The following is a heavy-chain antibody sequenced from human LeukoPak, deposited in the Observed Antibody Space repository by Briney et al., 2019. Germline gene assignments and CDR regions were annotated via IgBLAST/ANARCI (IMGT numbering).Heavy chain of an antibody. J-gene: IGHJ4*02. Sequence: GGSLRLSCAASGFTVSSNYMSWVRQAPGKGLEWVSVIYSGGSTYYADSVKGRFTISRDNSKNTLYLQMNSLRAEDTAVYYCARVHYDILTGPDYWGQGTLVTVSS. D-gene: IGHD3-9*01. CDR2: IYSGGST. V-gene: IGHV3-53*01. CDR1: GFTVSSNY. CDR3: ARVHYDILTGPDY.